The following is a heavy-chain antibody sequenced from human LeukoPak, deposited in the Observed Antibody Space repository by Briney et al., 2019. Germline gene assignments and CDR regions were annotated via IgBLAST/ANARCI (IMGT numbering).Heavy chain of an antibody. CDR3: ARENSGYDFALDY. Sequence: GGSLRLSCAASGFTFSSYGMHWVRQAPGKGLEWVAVIWYDGSNKYHADSVKGRFTISRDNSKNTLYLQMSSLRAEDTAVYYCARENSGYDFALDYWGQGTLVTVSS. CDR2: IWYDGSNK. V-gene: IGHV3-33*01. J-gene: IGHJ4*02. D-gene: IGHD5-12*01. CDR1: GFTFSSYG.